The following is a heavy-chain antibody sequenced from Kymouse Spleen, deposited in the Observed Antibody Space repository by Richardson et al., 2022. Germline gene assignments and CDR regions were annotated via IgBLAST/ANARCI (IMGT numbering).Heavy chain of an antibody. D-gene: IGHD1-7*01. J-gene: IGHJ6*02. CDR3: ARGITGTTTGYYYGMDV. CDR2: INHSGST. V-gene: IGHV4-34*01. Sequence: QVQLQQWGAGLLKPSETLSLTCAVYGGSFSGYYWSWIRQPPGKGLEWIGEINHSGSTNYNPSLKSRVTISVDTSKNQFSLKLSSVTAADTAVYYCARGITGTTTGYYYGMDVWGQGTTVTVSS. CDR1: GGSFSGYY.